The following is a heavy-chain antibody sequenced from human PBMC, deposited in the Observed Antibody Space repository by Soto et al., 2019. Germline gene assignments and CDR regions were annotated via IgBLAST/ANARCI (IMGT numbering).Heavy chain of an antibody. V-gene: IGHV3-33*01. J-gene: IGHJ6*02. Sequence: GESLKISCAASGFTFSSYGMHWVRQAPGKGLEWVAVIWYDGSNKYYADSVKGRFTISRDNSKNTLYLQMNSLRAEDTAVYYCATQTLPFSCYYGMDVWGQGTTVAVYS. CDR1: GFTFSSYG. CDR2: IWYDGSNK. D-gene: IGHD3-16*01. CDR3: ATQTLPFSCYYGMDV.